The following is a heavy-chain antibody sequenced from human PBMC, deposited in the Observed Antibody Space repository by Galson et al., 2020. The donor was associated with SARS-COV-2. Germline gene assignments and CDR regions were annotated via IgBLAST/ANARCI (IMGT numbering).Heavy chain of an antibody. D-gene: IGHD2-21*01. CDR2: ISWNSGSI. CDR1: GFTFDDYA. Sequence: GGSLRLSCAASGFTFDDYAMHWVRQAPGKGLEWVSGISWNSGSIGYADSVKGQFTISRDNAKNSLYLQMNSLRAEDTALYYCLIGQSDFDYWGQGTLATVSS. V-gene: IGHV3-9*01. CDR3: LIGQSDFDY. J-gene: IGHJ4*02.